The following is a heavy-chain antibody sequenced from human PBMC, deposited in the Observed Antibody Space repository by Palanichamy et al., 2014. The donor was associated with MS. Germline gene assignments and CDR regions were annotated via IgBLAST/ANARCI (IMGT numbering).Heavy chain of an antibody. CDR3: AGSSSWWPIYYYYYMDV. J-gene: IGHJ6*03. V-gene: IGHV1-69*06. D-gene: IGHD6-6*01. CDR1: GGTFSSYA. Sequence: QVQLVQSGAEVKKPGSSVKVSCKASGGTFSSYAISWVRQAPGQGLEWMGGIIPIFGTANYAQKFQGRVTITADKSTSTAYMELSSLRSEDTAVYYCAGSSSWWPIYYYYYMDVWGKGTTVTVSS. CDR2: IIPIFGTA.